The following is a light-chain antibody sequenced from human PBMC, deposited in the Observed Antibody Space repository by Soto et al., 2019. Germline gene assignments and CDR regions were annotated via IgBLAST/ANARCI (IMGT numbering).Light chain of an antibody. CDR3: QRYNSNSRR. J-gene: IGKJ1*01. V-gene: IGKV1-5*01. CDR1: QNVDNW. Sequence: DIQMTQSPSTLSASVGDRVTITCRASQNVDNWVAWYQQKPGKAPKFLIYDASNLESGVPSRFSGRGSGTEFTSSISSLQPDDFATYYGQRYNSNSRRFGRGTRV. CDR2: DAS.